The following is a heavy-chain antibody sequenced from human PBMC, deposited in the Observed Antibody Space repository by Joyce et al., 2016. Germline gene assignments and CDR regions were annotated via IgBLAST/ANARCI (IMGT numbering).Heavy chain of an antibody. CDR3: TAFTAF. D-gene: IGHD3-16*01. CDR1: GFTFSNTW. J-gene: IGHJ4*02. V-gene: IGHV3-15*01. Sequence: EVQLVESGGGLVQPGGFLRLSCEASGFTFSNTWMNWVRQAPGKGLECVGRKKTKTDGWTTDYAAPVKGRFTISRDDSKNTRYLQRNSLKIEDTAVYYWTAFTAFWGQGTLVTVSS. CDR2: KKTKTDGWTT.